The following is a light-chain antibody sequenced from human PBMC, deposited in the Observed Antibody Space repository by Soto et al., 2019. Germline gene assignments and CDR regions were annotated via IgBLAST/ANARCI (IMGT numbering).Light chain of an antibody. CDR2: GAS. Sequence: EIVLSQSPGTLSLSPGERASLSCRASQSVTSSHLAWYQQKPGQAPRLLIFGASGRAPGTPDRFSGSGSGTDFTLSISRLEPEDFAVYYCQQYGTSPITFGQGTRLEIK. CDR3: QQYGTSPIT. V-gene: IGKV3-20*01. J-gene: IGKJ5*01. CDR1: QSVTSSH.